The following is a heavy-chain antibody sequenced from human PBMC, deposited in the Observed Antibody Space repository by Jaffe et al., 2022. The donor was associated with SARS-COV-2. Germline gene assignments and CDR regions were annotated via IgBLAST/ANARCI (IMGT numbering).Heavy chain of an antibody. CDR1: GYTFTSYY. CDR2: INPSGGST. D-gene: IGHD2-15*01. J-gene: IGHJ4*02. V-gene: IGHV1-46*01. Sequence: QVQLVQSGAEVKKPGASVKVSCKASGYTFTSYYMHWVRQAPGQGLEWMGIINPSGGSTSYAQKFQGRVTMTRDTSTSTVYMELSSLRSEDTAVYYCARAPKDVVVVAATLPDYWGQGTLVTVSS. CDR3: ARAPKDVVVVAATLPDY.